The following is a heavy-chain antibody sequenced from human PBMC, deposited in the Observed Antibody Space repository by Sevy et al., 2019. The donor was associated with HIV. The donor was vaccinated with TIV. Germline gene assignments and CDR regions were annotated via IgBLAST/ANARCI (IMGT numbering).Heavy chain of an antibody. CDR3: ARDYPNHYYDSSGINYYYGMDV. CDR1: GFTFSSYW. J-gene: IGHJ6*02. V-gene: IGHV3-7*01. Sequence: GGSLRLSCAASGFTFSSYWMSWVRQAPGKGLEWVANIKQDGSEKYYVDSVKGRFTISRDNAKNSLYLQMNSLRAEDTAVYYCARDYPNHYYDSSGINYYYGMDVWGQGTTVTVSS. CDR2: IKQDGSEK. D-gene: IGHD3-22*01.